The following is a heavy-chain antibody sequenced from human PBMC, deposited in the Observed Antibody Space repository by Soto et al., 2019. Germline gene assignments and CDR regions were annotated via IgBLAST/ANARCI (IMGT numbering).Heavy chain of an antibody. Sequence: GESLKISCKGSGYSFSNNWVGWVRQMPGKGLEWMGIIYPGDSDTRYSPSFQGQVTISADKSISTAYLQWSSLKASDTAMYYCARAGYDSSSNWFDPWGQGTLVTVSS. CDR1: GYSFSNNW. CDR2: IYPGDSDT. CDR3: ARAGYDSSSNWFDP. V-gene: IGHV5-51*01. D-gene: IGHD3-22*01. J-gene: IGHJ5*02.